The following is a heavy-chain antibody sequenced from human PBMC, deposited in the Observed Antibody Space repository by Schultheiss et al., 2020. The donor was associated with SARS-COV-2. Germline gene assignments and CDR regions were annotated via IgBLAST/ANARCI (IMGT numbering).Heavy chain of an antibody. V-gene: IGHV3-30-3*01. CDR1: GFTFSSYA. CDR2: ISYDGSNK. J-gene: IGHJ6*02. D-gene: IGHD2-2*01. Sequence: GGSLRLSCAASGFTFSSYAMHWVRQAPGKGLEWVAVISYDGSNKYYADSVKGRFTISRDNSKNTLYVQMNSLRSEDTAVYYCAKELGYCSSTSCYPNYYYGMDVWGQGTTVTVSS. CDR3: AKELGYCSSTSCYPNYYYGMDV.